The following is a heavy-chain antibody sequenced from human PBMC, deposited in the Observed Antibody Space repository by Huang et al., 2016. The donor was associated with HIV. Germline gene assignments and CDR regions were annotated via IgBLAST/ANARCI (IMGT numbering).Heavy chain of an antibody. D-gene: IGHD2-15*01. CDR1: GYKFTSYW. Sequence: EVQLVQSGAEVKKPGESLKISCKGSGYKFTSYWIAWVRQMPGKGLELMGIIYPCDSDTRYSPSFQGQVTISADKSINTAYLQWSSLKTSDTAMYFCARQRASGSTYVDSWGQGTLLTVYS. V-gene: IGHV5-51*01. CDR2: IYPCDSDT. CDR3: ARQRASGSTYVDS. J-gene: IGHJ4*02.